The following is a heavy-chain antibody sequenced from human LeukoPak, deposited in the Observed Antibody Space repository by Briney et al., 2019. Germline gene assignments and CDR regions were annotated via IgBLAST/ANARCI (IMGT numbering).Heavy chain of an antibody. CDR2: INPNSGGT. Sequence: ASVKVSCKASGHTFTAYYMFRVRQAPGQRLEWMGWINPNSGGTNLAPKFQGRVTLTRDTSISTAYMELSDLTSDDTAVYFCATYYFDTSARDWGQGTLVTVSS. CDR3: ATYYFDTSARD. CDR1: GHTFTAYY. J-gene: IGHJ4*02. V-gene: IGHV1-2*02. D-gene: IGHD3-22*01.